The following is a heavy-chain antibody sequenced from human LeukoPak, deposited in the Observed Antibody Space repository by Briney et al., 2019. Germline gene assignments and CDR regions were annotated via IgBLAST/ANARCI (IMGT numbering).Heavy chain of an antibody. J-gene: IGHJ3*02. D-gene: IGHD3-10*01. CDR3: ARDKAGAGFGDAFDI. Sequence: SGGSLRLSCAASGFTVSSNYMSWVRQAPGKGLEWVSVIYSGGSTYYADSVKGRFTISRDNSKNTLYLQMNSLRAEDTAVYYCARDKAGAGFGDAFDIWGQGTMVTVSS. V-gene: IGHV3-66*01. CDR1: GFTVSSNY. CDR2: IYSGGST.